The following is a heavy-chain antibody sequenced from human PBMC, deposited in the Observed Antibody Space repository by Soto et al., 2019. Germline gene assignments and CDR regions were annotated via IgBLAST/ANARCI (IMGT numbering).Heavy chain of an antibody. CDR2: IYHSGST. CDR3: ARGQVVAAQH. D-gene: IGHD2-15*01. V-gene: IGHV4-30-2*01. J-gene: IGHJ4*02. Sequence: QLQLQESGSGLVKPSQTLSLPCAVSGCSISRGCFSWSWIRQPPGKGLEWIGYIYHSGSTYYNPSLKSRVTISVDRSKNQFSLKLSSVTAADTAVYYCARGQVVAAQHWGQGTLVTVSS. CDR1: GCSISRGCFS.